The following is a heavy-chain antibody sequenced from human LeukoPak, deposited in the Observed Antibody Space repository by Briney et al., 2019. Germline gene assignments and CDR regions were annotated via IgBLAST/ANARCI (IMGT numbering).Heavy chain of an antibody. Sequence: SETLSLTCTVSGXSIRTYYWNWIRQPPGKGPEWIGYIYRGSTNYNPSFESRVTISVDTSKNQFSLKLSSVTAADTAVYYCARGGDYEIDYWGQGILVTVSS. CDR1: GXSIRTYY. V-gene: IGHV4-59*01. CDR2: IYRGST. D-gene: IGHD4-17*01. J-gene: IGHJ4*02. CDR3: ARGGDYEIDY.